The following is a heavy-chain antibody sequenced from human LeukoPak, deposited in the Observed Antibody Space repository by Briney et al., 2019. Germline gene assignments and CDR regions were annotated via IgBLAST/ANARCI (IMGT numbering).Heavy chain of an antibody. J-gene: IGHJ6*03. Sequence: ASVKVSCKASGGTFSSYAISWVRQAPGQGLEWMGGIIPIFGTANYAQKFQGRVTITADKSTSTAYMELSSLRSEDTAVYYCARYSGSPNYYYYYMDVWGKGTTVTVSS. D-gene: IGHD3-10*01. V-gene: IGHV1-69*06. CDR2: IIPIFGTA. CDR1: GGTFSSYA. CDR3: ARYSGSPNYYYYYMDV.